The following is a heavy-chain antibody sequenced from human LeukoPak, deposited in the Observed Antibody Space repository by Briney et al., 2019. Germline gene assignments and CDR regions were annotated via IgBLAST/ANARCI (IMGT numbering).Heavy chain of an antibody. CDR1: GGTFSSYA. J-gene: IGHJ5*02. Sequence: ASVKVSCKASGGTFSSYAISWVRQATGQGLEWMGWMNPNSGNTGYAQKFQGRVTITRNTSISTAYMELSSLRSEDTAVYYCARGRRAMVRGVIPYWFDPWGQGTLVTVSS. V-gene: IGHV1-8*03. CDR3: ARGRRAMVRGVIPYWFDP. D-gene: IGHD3-10*01. CDR2: MNPNSGNT.